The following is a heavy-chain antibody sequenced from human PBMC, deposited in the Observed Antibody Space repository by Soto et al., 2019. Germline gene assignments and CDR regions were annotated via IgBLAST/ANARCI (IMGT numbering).Heavy chain of an antibody. CDR3: GRRDSVSSRRGCDY. CDR1: GDSISNYF. D-gene: IGHD6-6*01. J-gene: IGHJ4*02. Sequence: SETLSLTCTVSGDSISNYFWSWIRQPAGNGLEWIGRFFTSGGTKYNPSLKSRVTMSVDTSKNQLSLSLSSVTVADTAIYYCGRRDSVSSRRGCDYLDRGILRTVSS. V-gene: IGHV4-4*07. CDR2: FFTSGGT.